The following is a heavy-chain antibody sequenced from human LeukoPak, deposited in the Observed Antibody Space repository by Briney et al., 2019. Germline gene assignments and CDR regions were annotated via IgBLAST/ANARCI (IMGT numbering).Heavy chain of an antibody. CDR2: ISAYNGNT. CDR1: GYTFTSYG. J-gene: IGHJ4*02. D-gene: IGHD6-13*01. CDR3: ARGLAAASDY. Sequence: AAVKVSCKASGYTFTSYGISWVRQAPGQGLEWMGWISAYNGNTNNAQKLQGSVTMTTDTSTRTADMELRSLRSDDTAVYYCARGLAAASDYWGQGTLVTVSS. V-gene: IGHV1-18*01.